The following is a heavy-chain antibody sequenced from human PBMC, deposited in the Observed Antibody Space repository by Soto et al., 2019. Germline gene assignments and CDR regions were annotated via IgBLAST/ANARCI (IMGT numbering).Heavy chain of an antibody. CDR3: AKDWRELMQQLVFDY. CDR1: GFTFDDYA. J-gene: IGHJ4*02. CDR2: ISWNSGSI. D-gene: IGHD6-13*01. V-gene: IGHV3-9*01. Sequence: EVQLVESGGGLVQPGRSLRLSCAASGFTFDDYAMHWVRQAPGKGLEWVSGISWNSGSIGYADSVKGRFTISRDNAKNSLYLQVNSLRAEDTALYYCAKDWRELMQQLVFDYWGQGTLVTVSS.